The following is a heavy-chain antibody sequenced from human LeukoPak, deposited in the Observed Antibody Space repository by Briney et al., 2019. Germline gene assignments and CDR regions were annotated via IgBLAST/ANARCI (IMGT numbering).Heavy chain of an antibody. CDR2: ISGSRGTT. D-gene: IGHD2-21*02. CDR1: GFTFSSYA. J-gene: IGHJ2*01. V-gene: IGHV3-23*01. Sequence: PGGSLRLSCAASGFTFSSYAMSWVRQAPGKGLEWVSGISGSRGTTYYADSVKGRLTISRDNSKNTLYLQMNSLRADDTAVYYCARAVGVSARGYFDLWGRGTLVTVSS. CDR3: ARAVGVSARGYFDL.